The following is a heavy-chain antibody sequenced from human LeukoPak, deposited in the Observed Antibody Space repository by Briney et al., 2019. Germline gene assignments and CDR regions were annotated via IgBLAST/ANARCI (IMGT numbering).Heavy chain of an antibody. J-gene: IGHJ4*02. Sequence: WASVTVSCKASGYPFNNHDINWVRQAPGQGLEWMGWMNPHSGKTGYAQNFQGRDTMNRDTSISTAYMELSSLRSEDTAVYYCARIPGSGWYQIFDYWGQGTLVTVSS. V-gene: IGHV1-8*01. D-gene: IGHD6-19*01. CDR1: GYPFNNHD. CDR2: MNPHSGKT. CDR3: ARIPGSGWYQIFDY.